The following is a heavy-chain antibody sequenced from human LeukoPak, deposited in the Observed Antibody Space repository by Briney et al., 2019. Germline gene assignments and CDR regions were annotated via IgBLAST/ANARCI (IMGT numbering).Heavy chain of an antibody. CDR2: IYRGGTT. J-gene: IGHJ3*02. Sequence: PGGNLTLSCAASGFTVSSDYMSWVRQAPGKRMEWISLIYRGGTTYYADSVKGRFTISRDNSENTLYLQMSSLRGDDTAVYHCASRRGGGVTDAFDIWGRGTKVTVSS. CDR3: ASRRGGGVTDAFDI. CDR1: GFTVSSDY. V-gene: IGHV3-53*01. D-gene: IGHD3-16*01.